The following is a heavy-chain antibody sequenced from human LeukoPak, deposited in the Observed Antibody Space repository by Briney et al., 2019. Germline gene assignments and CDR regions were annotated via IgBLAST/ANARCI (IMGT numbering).Heavy chain of an antibody. Sequence: ASLKVSCKASGYTFTSYYMHWVRQAPGQGLEWMGIINPSGGSTSYAQKFQGRVTVTRDTSTSTVYMELSSLRSEDTAVYYCAREAYGVPLDYWGQGTLVTVSS. CDR2: INPSGGST. D-gene: IGHD3-10*01. CDR1: GYTFTSYY. CDR3: AREAYGVPLDY. J-gene: IGHJ4*02. V-gene: IGHV1-46*01.